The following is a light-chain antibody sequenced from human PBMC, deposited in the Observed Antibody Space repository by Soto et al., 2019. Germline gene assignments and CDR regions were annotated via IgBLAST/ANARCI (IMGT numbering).Light chain of an antibody. CDR3: QQYGIYPMYT. V-gene: IGKV3-20*01. CDR2: GAS. CDR1: QSVSSSY. J-gene: IGKJ2*01. Sequence: EIVLTQSPGTLSLSPGERATLSCRASQSVSSSYLAWYQQKPGQAPRLLIYGASGRATGIPDGFSGSGSGADLTLTISRLEPEDFAVYYCQQYGIYPMYTFGQGTKLEIK.